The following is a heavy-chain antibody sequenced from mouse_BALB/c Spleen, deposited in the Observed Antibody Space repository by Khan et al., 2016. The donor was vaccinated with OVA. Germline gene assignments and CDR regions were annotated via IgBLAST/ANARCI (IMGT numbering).Heavy chain of an antibody. CDR2: ISPGSGDT. CDR3: ARRNYFGYTVAY. Sequence: VQLQQSGAVLARPGASVKLSCKASGYTFTDYYINWVKQRTGQGLEWIGEISPGSGDTYYNEKFKGKATLTADKSSTTAYMQLSSLTSEASAVDFCARRNYFGYTVAYWGQGTLVTVSA. CDR1: GYTFTDYY. V-gene: IGHV1-77*01. J-gene: IGHJ3*01. D-gene: IGHD1-2*01.